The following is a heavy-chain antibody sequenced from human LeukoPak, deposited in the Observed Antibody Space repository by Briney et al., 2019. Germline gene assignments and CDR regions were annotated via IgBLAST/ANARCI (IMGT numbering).Heavy chain of an antibody. CDR2: ISSSGSTI. CDR3: ARDDSSSCDY. Sequence: TGGSLRLSCAASGFTFSSYEMNWVRQAPGKGLEWVSYISSSGSTIYYADSVKGRFTISRDNAKDSLYLQMNSLRAEDTAVYYCARDDSSSCDYWGQGTLVTVSS. D-gene: IGHD6-13*01. V-gene: IGHV3-48*03. J-gene: IGHJ4*02. CDR1: GFTFSSYE.